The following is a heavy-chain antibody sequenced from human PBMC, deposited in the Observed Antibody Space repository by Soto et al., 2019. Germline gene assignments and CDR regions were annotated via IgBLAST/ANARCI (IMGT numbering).Heavy chain of an antibody. D-gene: IGHD5-12*01. V-gene: IGHV2-5*01. CDR2: IYWNDYK. Sequence: QITLKESGPTLVEPTQTLTLTCTFSGFSLSTRGVGVGWIRQPPGKALEWLAIIYWNDYKRYSPSLKSRLTITKDNSKNQVVLTMTNIEPVDTATYYRAHTRGYSSYDYFDYWGQGTLVTVSS. CDR1: GFSLSTRGVG. CDR3: AHTRGYSSYDYFDY. J-gene: IGHJ4*02.